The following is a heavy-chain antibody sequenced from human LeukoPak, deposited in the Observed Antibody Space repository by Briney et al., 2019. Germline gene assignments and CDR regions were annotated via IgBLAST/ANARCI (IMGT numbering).Heavy chain of an antibody. D-gene: IGHD2-15*01. J-gene: IGHJ4*02. CDR1: GYSFTNYR. V-gene: IGHV5-51*01. CDR3: ARSGRLGYCSGGSCFRWDY. CDR2: IYPDDSDT. Sequence: GESLQISCKVSGYSFTNYRIGWVRQMPGKGLEWMGIIYPDDSDTKYSPSFQGQVTISADKSISTAYLQWSSLKASDTAMYYCARSGRLGYCSGGSCFRWDYWGQGTLVTVSS.